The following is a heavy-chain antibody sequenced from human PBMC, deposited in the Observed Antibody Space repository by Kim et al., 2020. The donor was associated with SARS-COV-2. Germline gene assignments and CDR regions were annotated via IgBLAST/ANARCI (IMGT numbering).Heavy chain of an antibody. CDR3: AKDSSIGYYYGSGSPDY. D-gene: IGHD3-10*01. V-gene: IGHV3-9*01. Sequence: SVKGRFTISRDNAKNSLYLQMNSLRAEDTALYYCAKDSSIGYYYGSGSPDYWGQGALVTVSS. J-gene: IGHJ4*02.